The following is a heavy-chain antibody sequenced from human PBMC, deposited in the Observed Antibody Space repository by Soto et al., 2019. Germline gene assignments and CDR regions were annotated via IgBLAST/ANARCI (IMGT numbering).Heavy chain of an antibody. D-gene: IGHD2-15*01. CDR2: IYYSGST. J-gene: IGHJ5*02. CDR3: ARHPRLGYCSGGSCYSWFDP. Sequence: QLQLQESGPGLVKPSETLSLTCTVSGGSISSSSYYWGWIRQPPGKGLEWIGSIYYSGSTYYNPSLKSRVTISVDTSKNQFSLKLSSVTAADTAVYYCARHPRLGYCSGGSCYSWFDPWGQGTLVTVSS. CDR1: GGSISSSSYY. V-gene: IGHV4-39*01.